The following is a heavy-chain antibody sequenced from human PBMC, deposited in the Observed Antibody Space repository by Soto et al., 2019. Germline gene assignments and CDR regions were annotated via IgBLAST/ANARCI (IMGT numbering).Heavy chain of an antibody. CDR1: GGSISSVGNY. CDR2: IDDGGST. D-gene: IGHD4-4*01. CDR3: ARDATTDNHNGMDV. V-gene: IGHV4-31*03. Sequence: ASESLSLTCTVSGGSISSVGNYWSWIRQHPGKGREWIRYIDDGGSTYYNPSLERRVTITVDTSKNQLSLKLSAVTAADTVVYYWARDATTDNHNGMDVWGQGTTVTVSS. J-gene: IGHJ6*02.